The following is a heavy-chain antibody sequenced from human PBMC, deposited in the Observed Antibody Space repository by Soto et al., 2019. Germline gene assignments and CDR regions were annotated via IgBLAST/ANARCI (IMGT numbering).Heavy chain of an antibody. D-gene: IGHD2-8*01. Sequence: GGSLRLSCAASGFTFSSYSMNWVRQAPGKGLEWVSYISSSSSTIYYADSVKGRFTISRDNAKNSLYLQMNSLRDENTAVYYCARDDEVYVYYYGMDVWGQGTTVTVSS. V-gene: IGHV3-48*02. J-gene: IGHJ6*02. CDR2: ISSSSSTI. CDR1: GFTFSSYS. CDR3: ARDDEVYVYYYGMDV.